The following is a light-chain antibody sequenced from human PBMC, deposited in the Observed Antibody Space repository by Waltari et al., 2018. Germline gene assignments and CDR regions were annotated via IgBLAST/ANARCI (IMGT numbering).Light chain of an antibody. Sequence: DIVMTQSPDSLTVSLGEMATINCQSSQRILYSSNNLNYLAWYQQRPGQPPKLLIYWAASRESGVPDRFSSRGSGTDFTLTISSLQAEDVAVYYCQQYYGSPPWTFGQGTKVEIK. CDR3: QQYYGSPPWT. CDR2: WAA. J-gene: IGKJ1*01. CDR1: QRILYSSNNLNY. V-gene: IGKV4-1*01.